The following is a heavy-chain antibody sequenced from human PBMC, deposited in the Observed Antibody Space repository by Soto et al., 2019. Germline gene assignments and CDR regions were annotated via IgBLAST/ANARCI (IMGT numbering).Heavy chain of an antibody. D-gene: IGHD2-15*01. Sequence: AASVKVSCKASGYTFTGYYMHWVRQAPGQGLEWMGWINPNSGGTNYAQKFQGRVTMTRDTSISTAYMELSRLRSDDTAVYYCARSLGYCSGGSCYSGYYGMDVWGQGTTVTVSS. CDR1: GYTFTGYY. J-gene: IGHJ6*02. CDR3: ARSLGYCSGGSCYSGYYGMDV. V-gene: IGHV1-2*02. CDR2: INPNSGGT.